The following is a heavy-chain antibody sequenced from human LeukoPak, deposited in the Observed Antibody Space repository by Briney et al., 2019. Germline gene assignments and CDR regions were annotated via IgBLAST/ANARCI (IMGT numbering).Heavy chain of an antibody. CDR2: INLNSGGT. CDR3: ARDHPVGATRIEIDY. D-gene: IGHD1-26*01. CDR1: GYTFTDYY. Sequence: GASVKVSCKASGYTFTDYYMHWVRQAPGQGLEWMGRINLNSGGTNYAQKFQGRVTMTRDTSISTAYMELSRLRSDDTAVYYCARDHPVGATRIEIDYWGQGTLVTVSS. V-gene: IGHV1-2*06. J-gene: IGHJ4*02.